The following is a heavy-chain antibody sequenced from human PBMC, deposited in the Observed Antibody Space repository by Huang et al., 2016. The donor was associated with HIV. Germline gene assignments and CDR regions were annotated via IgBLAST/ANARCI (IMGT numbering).Heavy chain of an antibody. D-gene: IGHD1-1*01. J-gene: IGHJ4*02. CDR1: GGSISSGGYY. CDR2: IYYSGRP. CDR3: ARVPPLRNENYFDY. V-gene: IGHV4-30-4*08. Sequence: QVQLQESGPGLVKPSQTLSLTCTVSGGSISSGGYYWSWIRQPPGKGLEWIGYIYYSGRPYYNPSLKSRVTISVDTSKNQFSLKLSSVTAADTAVYYCARVPPLRNENYFDYWGQGTLVTVSS.